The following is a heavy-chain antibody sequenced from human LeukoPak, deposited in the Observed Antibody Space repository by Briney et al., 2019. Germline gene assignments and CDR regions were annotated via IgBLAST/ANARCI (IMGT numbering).Heavy chain of an antibody. D-gene: IGHD3-22*01. CDR2: IIPILGIA. CDR3: ARPSTTYYSDSSGYYLFDY. Sequence: SVKVSCKASGGTFSSYAISWVRQAPGQGLEWMGRIIPILGIANYAQKFQGRVTITADKSTSTAYMELSSLRSEDTAVYYCARPSTTYYSDSSGYYLFDYWGQGTLVTVSS. J-gene: IGHJ4*02. V-gene: IGHV1-69*04. CDR1: GGTFSSYA.